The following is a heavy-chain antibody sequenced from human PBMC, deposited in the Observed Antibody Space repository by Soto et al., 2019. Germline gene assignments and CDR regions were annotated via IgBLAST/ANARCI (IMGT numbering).Heavy chain of an antibody. CDR3: ARRGYSYGLDV. D-gene: IGHD5-18*01. CDR1: GYNFATYW. Sequence: GESLKISCKGSGYNFATYWIAWVRQLPGKGPEWMGIIYPGDSDTSYSPSFQGQVTISADKSISTAYLQWNSLKASDTAMYYCARRGYSYGLDVWGQGTKVTVSS. J-gene: IGHJ6*02. V-gene: IGHV5-51*01. CDR2: IYPGDSDT.